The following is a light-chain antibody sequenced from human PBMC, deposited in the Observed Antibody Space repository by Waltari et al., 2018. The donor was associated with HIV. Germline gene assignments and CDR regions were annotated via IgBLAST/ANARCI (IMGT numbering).Light chain of an antibody. J-gene: IGKJ4*01. CDR3: QQYNSYPLT. V-gene: IGKV1-16*02. CDR1: QGISKS. CDR2: DAS. Sequence: DIQMTQSPSSLSASVGDRGTITSRTSQGISKSLAWFQQKPGKAPESLIYDASSLQSGVPSKFSGSGSGTDFTLTISSLQPEDFAAYYCQQYNSYPLTFGGGTKVEIK.